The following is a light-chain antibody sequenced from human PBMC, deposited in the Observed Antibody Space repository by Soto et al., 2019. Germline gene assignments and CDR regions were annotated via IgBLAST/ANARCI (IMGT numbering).Light chain of an antibody. CDR3: QQRSNWPRSWT. CDR2: GAS. CDR1: QSVSSN. J-gene: IGKJ1*01. Sequence: EVVMTQSPATLSVSPGERATLSCRAIQSVSSNLAWYQQKPGQAPRLLIYGASTRATGIPARFSGSGSGTDFTLTISSLEPEDFAVYYCQQRSNWPRSWTFGQGTKVDI. V-gene: IGKV3-15*01.